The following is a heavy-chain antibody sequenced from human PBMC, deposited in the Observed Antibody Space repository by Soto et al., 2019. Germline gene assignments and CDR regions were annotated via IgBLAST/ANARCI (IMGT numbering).Heavy chain of an antibody. CDR2: MNSDGSST. CDR3: ARANIETGTLLSY. Sequence: GGSLRLSCAASGFTFGSYWMHWVRQVPGKGLVWVSRMNSDGSSTNYADSVKGRFTISRDNAKNTLYLQMNSLRAEDTAVYYCARANIETGTLLSYWGQGALVTVSS. J-gene: IGHJ4*02. D-gene: IGHD1-7*01. V-gene: IGHV3-74*01. CDR1: GFTFGSYW.